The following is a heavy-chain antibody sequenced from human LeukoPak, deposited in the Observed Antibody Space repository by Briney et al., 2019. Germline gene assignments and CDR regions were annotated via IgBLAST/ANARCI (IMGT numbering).Heavy chain of an antibody. J-gene: IGHJ5*02. CDR1: GDSVSSNSAA. Sequence: SQTLSLTCAISGDSVSSNSAAWNWIRQSPSRCLEWLGRTYYRSKWYNDYAVSVKSRITINPDPSKNQFSLQVNSVTPEDTAVYYCAKTPERGYDLDPWGQGTLVTVSS. V-gene: IGHV6-1*01. CDR2: TYYRSKWYN. D-gene: IGHD4-23*01. CDR3: AKTPERGYDLDP.